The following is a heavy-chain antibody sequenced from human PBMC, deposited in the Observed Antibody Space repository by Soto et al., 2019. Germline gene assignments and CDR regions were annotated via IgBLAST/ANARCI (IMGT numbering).Heavy chain of an antibody. V-gene: IGHV3-74*01. CDR3: ARDRNYDYIWGSYRYTYDVFDY. CDR2: INSDGSST. CDR1: GFTFSSYW. Sequence: GGSLRLSCAASGFTFSSYWMHWVRQAPGKGLVWVSRINSDGSSTSYADSVKGRFTISRDNAKNTLYLQMNRLRAEDTAVYYCARDRNYDYIWGSYRYTYDVFDYWGQGTLVTVSS. D-gene: IGHD3-16*02. J-gene: IGHJ4*02.